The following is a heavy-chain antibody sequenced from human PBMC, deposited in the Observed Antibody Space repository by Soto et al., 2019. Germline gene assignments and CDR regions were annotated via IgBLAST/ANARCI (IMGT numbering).Heavy chain of an antibody. CDR1: GFIFSDFG. CDR3: AKDWDGPTRSRTVASNS. Sequence: QVLLVESGGGVVQPGGSLRLSCAASGFIFSDFGIHWVRQAPGKGLEWVAVVWRYGNDKYYAPSVKGRFTISRDNSQNTVSLQMNSLVAEDTAVYYCAKDWDGPTRSRTVASNSWGQGTLVIVSS. V-gene: IGHV3-33*06. D-gene: IGHD1-26*01. CDR2: VWRYGNDK. J-gene: IGHJ4*02.